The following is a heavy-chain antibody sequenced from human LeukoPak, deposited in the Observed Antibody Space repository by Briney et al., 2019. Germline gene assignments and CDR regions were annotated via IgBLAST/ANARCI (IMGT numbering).Heavy chain of an antibody. Sequence: SETLSLTCTVSGGSISSSSYYWGWIRQPPGKGLEWIGCNYYSGSTYYNPALKSRDTLSEHTSKTQFSLKLSSVTAPDTAVYYCARELEQLWFYAFDIWGQGTMVTVCS. CDR3: ARELEQLWFYAFDI. CDR2: NYYSGST. V-gene: IGHV4-39*07. CDR1: GGSISSSSYY. D-gene: IGHD5-18*01. J-gene: IGHJ3*02.